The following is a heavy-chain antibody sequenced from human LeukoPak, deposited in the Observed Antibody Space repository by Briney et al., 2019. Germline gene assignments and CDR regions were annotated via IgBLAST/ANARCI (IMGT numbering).Heavy chain of an antibody. CDR2: IDHSGST. J-gene: IGHJ5*02. CDR3: ARGDLRYCSGGSCYGVWCDP. Sequence: SETLSLTCAVYGGSFSGYYWSWIRQPPGKGLEWIGEIDHSGSTNYNPSLKSRVTISVDTSKNQFSLKLSSVTAADTAVYYCARGDLRYCSGGSCYGVWCDPWSQGTLVTVSS. V-gene: IGHV4-34*01. CDR1: GGSFSGYY. D-gene: IGHD2-15*01.